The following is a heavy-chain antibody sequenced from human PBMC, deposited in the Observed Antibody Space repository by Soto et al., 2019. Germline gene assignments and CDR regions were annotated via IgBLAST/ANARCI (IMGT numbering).Heavy chain of an antibody. V-gene: IGHV1-58*02. CDR3: AADPTLYYYDNDGSFQ. CDR2: IVVGRSLT. CDR1: GFRLANSG. Sequence: QMQLLQSGPEVKKPGTSVNVSCKASGFRLANSGIQWVRQTRGQGLEWIGWIVVGRSLTNYAQEFRGRVTITWDMSTSTAFMALSSLRSEDTAVYYCAADPTLYYYDNDGSFQWGQGTLVTVSS. J-gene: IGHJ4*02. D-gene: IGHD3-22*01.